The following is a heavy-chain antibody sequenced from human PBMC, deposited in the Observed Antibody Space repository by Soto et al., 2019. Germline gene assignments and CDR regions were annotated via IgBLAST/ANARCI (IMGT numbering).Heavy chain of an antibody. CDR3: AREAAYYYDSSGYYRAGYFQH. CDR1: GFTFSSYG. J-gene: IGHJ1*01. D-gene: IGHD3-22*01. V-gene: IGHV3-33*01. CDR2: IWYDGSNK. Sequence: PGGSLRLSCAASGFTFSSYGMHWVRQAPGKGLEWVAVIWYDGSNKYYADSVKGRFTISRDNSKNTLYLQMNSLRAEDTAVYYCAREAAYYYDSSGYYRAGYFQHWGQGT.